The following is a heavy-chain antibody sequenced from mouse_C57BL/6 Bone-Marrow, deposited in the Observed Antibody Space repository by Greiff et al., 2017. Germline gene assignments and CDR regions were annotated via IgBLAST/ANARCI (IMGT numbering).Heavy chain of an antibody. V-gene: IGHV1-15*01. CDR1: GYTFTDYE. CDR3: ASAWFAY. J-gene: IGHJ3*01. CDR2: IDPETGGT. Sequence: QVQLQQSGAELVRPGASVTLSCKASGYTFTDYEMHWVKQTPVHGLEWIGAIDPETGGTAYNQKFKGKALLTADKSSSTAYMALRSLTSEDSAVYYCASAWFAYWGQGTLVTVSA.